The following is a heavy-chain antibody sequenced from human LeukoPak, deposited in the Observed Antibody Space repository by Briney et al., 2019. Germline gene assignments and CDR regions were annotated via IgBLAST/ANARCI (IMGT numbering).Heavy chain of an antibody. J-gene: IGHJ4*02. Sequence: ASVKVSCKASGYTFTSHGLSWARQAPGQGLEWMGWISIYSGNTNYAQKFQDRISMTTGTSTSTAYMELRSLKTDDTAVYYCARDPGGTWGFDYWGQGALVTVSS. CDR1: GYTFTSHG. CDR3: ARDPGGTWGFDY. CDR2: ISIYSGNT. V-gene: IGHV1-18*01. D-gene: IGHD7-27*01.